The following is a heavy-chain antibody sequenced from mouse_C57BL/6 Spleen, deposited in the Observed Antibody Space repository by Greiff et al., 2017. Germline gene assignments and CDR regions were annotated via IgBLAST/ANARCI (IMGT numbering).Heavy chain of an antibody. CDR1: GYTFTEYT. J-gene: IGHJ4*01. V-gene: IGHV1-62-2*01. CDR3: ARHEGEEILNDYGDYAMDY. CDR2: FYPGSGSI. D-gene: IGHD2-4*01. Sequence: QVQLQQSGAELVKPGASVKLSCKASGYTFTEYTIHWVKQRSGQGLEWIGWFYPGSGSIKYNEKFKDKATLTADKSSSTVYMELSRLTSEDSAVYCCARHEGEEILNDYGDYAMDYWGQGTSVTVSS.